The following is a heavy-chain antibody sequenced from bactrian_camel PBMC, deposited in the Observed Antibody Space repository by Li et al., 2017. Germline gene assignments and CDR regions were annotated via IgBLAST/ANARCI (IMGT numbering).Heavy chain of an antibody. J-gene: IGHJ4*01. D-gene: IGHD3*01. Sequence: VQLVESGGGLVQPGGSLRLSCAASGFTFSSSAMTWFRQAPGKGLEWVSSIMAGGTTEYADSVKGRFTISRDNAKNTLYLQLNSLKTEDTAMYYCCLGRDCYPGSWCYDPTYWGQGTQVTVS. CDR2: IMAGGTT. CDR3: CLGRDCYPGSWCYDPTY. V-gene: IGHV3S31*01. CDR1: GFTFSSSA.